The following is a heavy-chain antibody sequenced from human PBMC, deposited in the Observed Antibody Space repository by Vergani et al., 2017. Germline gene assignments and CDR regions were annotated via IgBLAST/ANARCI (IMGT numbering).Heavy chain of an antibody. J-gene: IGHJ4*02. V-gene: IGHV1-69*01. CDR3: AKVKFVGDDILTGYYTAGGHYFDY. CDR1: GGTFSSYA. Sequence: QVQLVQSGAEVKKPGSSVKVSCKASGGTFSSYAISWVRQAPGQGLEWMGGIIPIFGTANYAQTFQGRVTITADESTSTAYMELSSLRSEDTAVYYCAKVKFVGDDILTGYYTAGGHYFDYWGQGTLVTVSS. D-gene: IGHD3-9*01. CDR2: IIPIFGTA.